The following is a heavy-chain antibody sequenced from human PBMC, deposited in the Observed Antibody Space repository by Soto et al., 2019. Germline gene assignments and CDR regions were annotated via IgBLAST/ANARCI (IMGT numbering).Heavy chain of an antibody. J-gene: IGHJ4*02. V-gene: IGHV3-30-3*01. CDR3: ARDGVVGATIRTYYFDY. Sequence: GGSLRLSCAASGFTFSSYAMHWVRQAPGKGLEWVAVISYDGSNKYYADSVKGRFTISRDNSKNTLYLQMNSLRAEDTAVYYCARDGVVGATIRTYYFDYWGQGTLVTVSS. CDR2: ISYDGSNK. CDR1: GFTFSSYA. D-gene: IGHD1-26*01.